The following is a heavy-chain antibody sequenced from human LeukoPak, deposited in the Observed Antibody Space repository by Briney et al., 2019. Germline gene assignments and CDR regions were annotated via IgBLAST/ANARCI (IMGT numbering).Heavy chain of an antibody. CDR3: ARGASWLLTVDY. D-gene: IGHD6-19*01. Sequence: SQTLSLTCTVSGGSISSYYWSWIRQPPGKGLERIGYIYYSGSTNYNPSLKSRVTISVDTSKNQFSLKLSSVTAADTAVYYCARGASWLLTVDYWGQGTRSPSPQ. J-gene: IGHJ4*02. V-gene: IGHV4-59*01. CDR2: IYYSGST. CDR1: GGSISSYY.